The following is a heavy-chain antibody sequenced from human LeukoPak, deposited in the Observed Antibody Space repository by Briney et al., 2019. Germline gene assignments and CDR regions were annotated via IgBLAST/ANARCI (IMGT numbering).Heavy chain of an antibody. Sequence: SETLSLTCAVYGGSFSGYYWSWLRQPPGKGLEWIGEINHSGSTNYNPSLKSRVTISVDTSKNQFSLKLSSVTAADTAVYYCARASSHYYDSSGYYPYFDYWGQGTLVTVSS. CDR1: GGSFSGYY. CDR3: ARASSHYYDSSGYYPYFDY. D-gene: IGHD3-22*01. V-gene: IGHV4-34*01. CDR2: INHSGST. J-gene: IGHJ4*02.